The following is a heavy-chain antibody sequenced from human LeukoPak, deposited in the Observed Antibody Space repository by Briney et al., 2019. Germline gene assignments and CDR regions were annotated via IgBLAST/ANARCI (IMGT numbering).Heavy chain of an antibody. CDR1: GGSMRSPSFY. CDR3: ASMSRGVILGPNYYSYYMDV. J-gene: IGHJ6*03. CDR2: IYYSGST. Sequence: PSGTLSLTCSVSGGSMRSPSFYWAWIRQAPGKGLEWIGNIYYSGSTYYNPSLQSRVTISVDTSKNQFSLKLTSVTAADKAVYYCASMSRGVILGPNYYSYYMDVWGKGATVIVSS. D-gene: IGHD3-10*01. V-gene: IGHV4-39*01.